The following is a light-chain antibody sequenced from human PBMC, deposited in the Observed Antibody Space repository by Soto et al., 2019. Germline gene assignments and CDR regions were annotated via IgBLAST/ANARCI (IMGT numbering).Light chain of an antibody. CDR1: QSVSSSY. V-gene: IGKV3D-15*01. Sequence: EIVLTQSPGTLSLSPGERATLSCRASQSVSSSYLAWYQQKPGQAPRLLIYGASTRATGIPARFSGSGSGTEFTLTISSLQSEDFAVYYCQQYHNWPPITFGQGTRLDIK. CDR2: GAS. CDR3: QQYHNWPPIT. J-gene: IGKJ5*01.